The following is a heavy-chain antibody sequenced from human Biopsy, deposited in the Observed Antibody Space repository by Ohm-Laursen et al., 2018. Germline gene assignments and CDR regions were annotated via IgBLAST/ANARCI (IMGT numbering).Heavy chain of an antibody. Sequence: SETLSLTCAVYGGSLRGYYLSGVRQTPGKGLGWIGGNNNNGSTHYKPSLDTRVAISADTSKNQFSLNLYSVTAADTAVYFCARGLPRIAPMVRGRRTWFDPWGQGTLVTVSS. D-gene: IGHD3-10*01. CDR3: ARGLPRIAPMVRGRRTWFDP. V-gene: IGHV4-34*01. J-gene: IGHJ5*02. CDR1: GGSLRGYY. CDR2: NNNNGST.